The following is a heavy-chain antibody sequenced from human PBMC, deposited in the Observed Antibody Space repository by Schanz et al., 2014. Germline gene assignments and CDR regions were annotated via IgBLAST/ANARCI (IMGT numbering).Heavy chain of an antibody. Sequence: EVQLVESGGGLVKPGGSPRLSCEASEFTFSSYSMNWVRQAPGKGLEWVSSISSSSSYIYYADSVKGRFTISRDNSKNTLYLQMNSLRAEDTAVYYCAKDPSHGDYDYYFDYWGQGTLVTVSS. J-gene: IGHJ4*02. CDR1: EFTFSSYS. CDR3: AKDPSHGDYDYYFDY. D-gene: IGHD3-22*01. CDR2: ISSSSSYI. V-gene: IGHV3-21*04.